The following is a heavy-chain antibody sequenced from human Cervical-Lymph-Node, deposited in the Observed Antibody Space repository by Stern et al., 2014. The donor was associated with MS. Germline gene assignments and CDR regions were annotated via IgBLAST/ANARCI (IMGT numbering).Heavy chain of an antibody. V-gene: IGHV3-74*01. Sequence: EVQLVESGGGLVQPGGSLRLSCAASRFIFGNYWMHWVRQAPGKGLVWVSSINGDGSNTRYADFVKGRFTISRDNGRNTLYLQMNSLRDEDTAMYYCARRHLVGATDFDCWGQGTLVAVSS. D-gene: IGHD1-26*01. CDR3: ARRHLVGATDFDC. CDR2: INGDGSNT. CDR1: RFIFGNYW. J-gene: IGHJ4*02.